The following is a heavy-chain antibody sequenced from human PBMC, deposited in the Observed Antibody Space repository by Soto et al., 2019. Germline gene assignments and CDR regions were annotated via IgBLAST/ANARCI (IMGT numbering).Heavy chain of an antibody. CDR1: GFTFSDHY. J-gene: IGHJ4*02. V-gene: IGHV3-72*01. Sequence: EVQLVESGGGLVQPGGSLRLSCAASGFTFSDHYIDWVRQAPGKGLEWVGRTRNKANSYTTEYAASVKGRFTISRDDSTNSLYLQMSSLKTEDTAVYFCTRVPDYWGQGVLVTVSS. CDR2: TRNKANSYTT. CDR3: TRVPDY.